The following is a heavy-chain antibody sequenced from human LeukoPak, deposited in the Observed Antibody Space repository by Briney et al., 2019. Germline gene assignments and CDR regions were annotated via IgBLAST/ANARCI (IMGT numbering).Heavy chain of an antibody. J-gene: IGHJ5*02. Sequence: PGGSLRLSCAASGFTFSTYSMSWVRQAPGKGLEWVSYISTSSSAIYYADSVKGRFTISRDNAKNSLYLQMNSLNDEDTAVYYCAKVPVAGTNWFDPWGQGTLVTVSS. CDR1: GFTFSTYS. D-gene: IGHD6-19*01. CDR3: AKVPVAGTNWFDP. CDR2: ISTSSSAI. V-gene: IGHV3-48*02.